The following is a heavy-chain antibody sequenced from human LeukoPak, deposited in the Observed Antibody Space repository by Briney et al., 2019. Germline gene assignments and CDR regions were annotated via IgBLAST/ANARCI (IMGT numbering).Heavy chain of an antibody. D-gene: IGHD3-10*01. Sequence: SETPSLTCTVSVRSISSSSYYWGWIRQPPGRGLEWIGSIYYCGSTYYNPSLKSRVTISVDTSKNQFSLKLSSVTAADTAVYYCARPYGSGSYFDYWGQGTLVTVSS. CDR2: IYYCGST. V-gene: IGHV4-39*01. CDR3: ARPYGSGSYFDY. CDR1: VRSISSSSYY. J-gene: IGHJ4*02.